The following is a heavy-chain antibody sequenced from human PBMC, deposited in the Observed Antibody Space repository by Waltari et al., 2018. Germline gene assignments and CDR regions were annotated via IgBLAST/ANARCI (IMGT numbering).Heavy chain of an antibody. CDR1: GFKFSAYA. J-gene: IGHJ6*02. CDR3: AREGAEQWVVEDYGMDV. CDR2: IGSSCSFM. V-gene: IGHV3-21*02. Sequence: EVQLVESGGGLVKPGGSLRLSCVASGFKFSAYAMHWVRQAPGKGLDWVSSIGSSCSFMDYADSVRCRFTVSRDNAKNTLYLQMDTLRAEDTAVYYCAREGAEQWVVEDYGMDVWGQGTTVTVSS. D-gene: IGHD6-19*01.